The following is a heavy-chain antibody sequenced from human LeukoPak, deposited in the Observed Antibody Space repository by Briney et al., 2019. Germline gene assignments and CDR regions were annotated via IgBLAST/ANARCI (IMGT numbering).Heavy chain of an antibody. D-gene: IGHD1-20*01. CDR2: IYSGGSI. J-gene: IGHJ4*02. CDR3: ATYNWEYEADY. CDR1: GFTVSRNY. Sequence: GGSLRLSCAASGFTVSRNYMNWVRLAPGKGLEWVSVIYSGGSIYNADSVKGRFTICRDNSKNTLYLQMNSLRAEDTAVYYCATYNWEYEADYWGQGTLVTVSS. V-gene: IGHV3-53*01.